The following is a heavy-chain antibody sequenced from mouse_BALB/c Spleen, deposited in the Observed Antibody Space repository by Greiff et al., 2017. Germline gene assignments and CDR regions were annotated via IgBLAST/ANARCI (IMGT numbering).Heavy chain of an antibody. CDR3: ARAPSDY. Sequence: DVHLVESGGGLVKPGGSLKLSCAASGFTFSDYYMYWVRQTPEKRLEWVATISDGGSYTYYPDSVKGRFTISRDNAKNNLYLQMSSLKSEDTAMYYCARAPSDYWGQGTTLTVSS. CDR1: GFTFSDYY. V-gene: IGHV5-4*02. J-gene: IGHJ2*01. CDR2: ISDGGSYT.